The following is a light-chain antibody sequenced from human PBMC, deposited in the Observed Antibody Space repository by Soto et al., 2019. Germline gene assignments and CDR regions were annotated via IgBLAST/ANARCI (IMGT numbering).Light chain of an antibody. CDR1: SSDVGNYKY. J-gene: IGLJ2*01. V-gene: IGLV2-14*01. CDR3: YVV. Sequence: QCALTQPASVCGSPGQSITISCTGTSSDVGNYKYVSWYQQHPGKAPKLMIYEGIKRPSGISNRFSGSMSGNTASLTISGLQAEDEADCTFYVVFGGGTKLTVL. CDR2: EGI.